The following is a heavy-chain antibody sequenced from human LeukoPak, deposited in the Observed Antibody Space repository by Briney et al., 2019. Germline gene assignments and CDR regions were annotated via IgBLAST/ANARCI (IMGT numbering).Heavy chain of an antibody. V-gene: IGHV3-48*01. CDR2: MSDDTTNI. CDR3: ARHQRASQYYFDY. J-gene: IGHJ4*02. CDR1: GLTFSRHS. Sequence: PGGALRLSCAVSGLTFSRHSMSWVRQATGRGLEWVSFMSDDTTNIYYADSVRGRFTISRDNAGNSLFLQMNSLRAEDTAVYYCARHQRASQYYFDYWGQGILVTVSS.